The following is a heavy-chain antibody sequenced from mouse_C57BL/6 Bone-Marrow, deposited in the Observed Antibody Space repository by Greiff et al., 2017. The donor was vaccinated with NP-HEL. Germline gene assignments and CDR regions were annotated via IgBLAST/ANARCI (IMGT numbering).Heavy chain of an antibody. CDR1: GYTFTSYW. CDR2: IDPSDSYT. V-gene: IGHV1-69*01. CDR3: ASGDDGPHWYFDV. J-gene: IGHJ1*03. D-gene: IGHD2-3*01. Sequence: QVQLKQPGAELVMPGASVKLSCKASGYTFTSYWMHWVKQRPGQGLEWIGEIDPSDSYTNYNQKFKGKSTLTVDKSSSTAYMQLSSLTSEDSAVYYCASGDDGPHWYFDVWGTGTTVTVSS.